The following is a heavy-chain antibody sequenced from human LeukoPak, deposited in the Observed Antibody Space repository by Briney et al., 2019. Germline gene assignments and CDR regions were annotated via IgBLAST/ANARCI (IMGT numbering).Heavy chain of an antibody. Sequence: ASVKVSCKASGYTFTSYDINWVRQAPGQGLEWMGWMNPNSGNTGYAQKFQGGVTMTRNTSISTAYMELSSLSSEDTAVYYCARVYYVRYFSYYYMDVWGKGTTVTISS. V-gene: IGHV1-8*01. J-gene: IGHJ6*03. CDR3: ARVYYVRYFSYYYMDV. CDR1: GYTFTSYD. CDR2: MNPNSGNT. D-gene: IGHD3-22*01.